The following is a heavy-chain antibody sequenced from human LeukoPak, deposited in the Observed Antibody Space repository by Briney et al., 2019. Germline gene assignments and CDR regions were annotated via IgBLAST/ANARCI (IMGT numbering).Heavy chain of an antibody. Sequence: GESLKISCKGSGYKFNAYWIAWVRQMPGKGLEWMGIIYPDDSDTRYSPSFQGQVTISADKSVSIAYLQWSSLKASDTAMYYCARLFGHCTDGVCYWAFDYWGQGTLVTVSS. V-gene: IGHV5-51*01. J-gene: IGHJ4*02. CDR1: GYKFNAYW. CDR3: ARLFGHCTDGVCYWAFDY. CDR2: IYPDDSDT. D-gene: IGHD2-8*01.